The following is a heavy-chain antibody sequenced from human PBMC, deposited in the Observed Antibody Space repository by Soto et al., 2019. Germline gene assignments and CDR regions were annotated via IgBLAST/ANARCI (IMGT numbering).Heavy chain of an antibody. CDR2: IFYSGKT. CDR3: ARRPHCSRGVCRTVYFDY. J-gene: IGHJ4*02. Sequence: SETLSLTCTVSGGSITSSSHYWGWIRQPPGKGLEWIGSIFYSGKTYDNTSLRSRVTISVDTSKNQISLKLSSVTAADTAVYYCARRPHCSRGVCRTVYFDYWGQGTLVTVSS. D-gene: IGHD2-2*01. V-gene: IGHV4-39*01. CDR1: GGSITSSSHY.